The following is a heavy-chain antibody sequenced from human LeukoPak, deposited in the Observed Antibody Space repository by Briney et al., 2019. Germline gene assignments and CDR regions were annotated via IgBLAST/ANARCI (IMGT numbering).Heavy chain of an antibody. J-gene: IGHJ4*02. D-gene: IGHD1-26*01. CDR1: GYTFTSYY. CDR2: INPSGGST. Sequence: ASVKVSCKASGYTFTSYYMHWVRQAPGQGLEWMGIINPSGGSTSCAQKFQGRVTMTRDTSTSTVYMELSSLRSEDTAVYYCARGSVGGWELPRFDYWGQGTLVTVSS. CDR3: ARGSVGGWELPRFDY. V-gene: IGHV1-46*01.